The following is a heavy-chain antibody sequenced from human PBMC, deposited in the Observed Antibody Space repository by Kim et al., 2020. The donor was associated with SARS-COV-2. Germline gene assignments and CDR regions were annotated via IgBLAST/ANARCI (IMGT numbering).Heavy chain of an antibody. Sequence: GESLKISCKGSGFTFTSRWISWVRQMPGKGLEWMGRIDPGDSYTDYSPSFQGHVTISVDKSISTVYLQWSSLQASDTAIYYCTRHADTNKSRYWLDPWGQGTLVTVSS. J-gene: IGHJ5*02. V-gene: IGHV5-10-1*01. D-gene: IGHD3-16*01. CDR1: GFTFTSRW. CDR3: TRHADTNKSRYWLDP. CDR2: IDPGDSYT.